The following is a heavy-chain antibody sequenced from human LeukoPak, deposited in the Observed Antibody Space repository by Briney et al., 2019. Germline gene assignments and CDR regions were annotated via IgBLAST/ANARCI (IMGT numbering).Heavy chain of an antibody. CDR3: ARVDSYNSGWLDY. D-gene: IGHD6-19*01. CDR1: GFTFINNW. J-gene: IGHJ4*02. V-gene: IGHV3-7*04. CDR2: INQGGSEK. Sequence: GGSLRLSCAASGFTFINNWMSWVRQASGKGLEWVANINQGGSEKYYVDSVKGRFTISRDNAKNSLYLQMNSLRAEDTAVYYCARVDSYNSGWLDYWGQGTLVTVSS.